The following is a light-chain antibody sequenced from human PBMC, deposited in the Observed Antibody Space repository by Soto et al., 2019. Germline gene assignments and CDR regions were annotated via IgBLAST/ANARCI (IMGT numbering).Light chain of an antibody. CDR3: QQYGSSPRT. CDR1: QSISSNF. CDR2: GAS. V-gene: IGKV3-20*01. Sequence: EIVLTQSPGILSLSPGERASLSCGASQSISSNFLAWYQQKPGQAPRLLIYGASSRATGIPDRFSGSGSGTDFTLTISRLEPEDFAVYFCQQYGSSPRTFGQGTKVDIK. J-gene: IGKJ1*01.